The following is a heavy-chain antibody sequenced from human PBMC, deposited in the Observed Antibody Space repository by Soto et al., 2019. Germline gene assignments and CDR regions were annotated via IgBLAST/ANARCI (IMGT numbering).Heavy chain of an antibody. CDR2: FYDSGSP. CDR1: GDSITRSSYL. Sequence: QLQLQESGPGLVKPSETLSLICTVSGDSITRSSYLCAWIRQPPRRGLEWIGSFYDSGSPYYNPSLKSRDTISVDTTKNQFSLTLRSASAADTAVYYCARPVLGAWRWDYWGKGTLVTVYS. V-gene: IGHV4-39*01. CDR3: ARPVLGAWRWDY. D-gene: IGHD3-10*02. J-gene: IGHJ4*02.